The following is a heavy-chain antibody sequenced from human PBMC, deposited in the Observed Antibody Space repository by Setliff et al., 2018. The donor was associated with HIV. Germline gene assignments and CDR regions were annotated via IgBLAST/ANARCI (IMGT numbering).Heavy chain of an antibody. CDR3: ASSWSRIRYYGMDV. D-gene: IGHD6-13*01. J-gene: IGHJ6*02. Sequence: ASVKVSCKASGFTFTSSAVQWVRQARGQRLEWIGWIVVGSGNTNYAQKFQERVTITRDMSTSTAYMELSSLRSDDTAVYYCASSWSRIRYYGMDVWGQGTTVTVSS. V-gene: IGHV1-58*01. CDR1: GFTFTSSA. CDR2: IVVGSGNT.